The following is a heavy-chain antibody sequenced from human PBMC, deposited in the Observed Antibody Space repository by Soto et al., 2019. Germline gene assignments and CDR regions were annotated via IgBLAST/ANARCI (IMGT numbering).Heavy chain of an antibody. CDR2: ISAYNGNT. CDR1: GYTFTSYG. V-gene: IGHV1-18*01. D-gene: IGHD3-9*01. Sequence: ASVKVSCKASGYTFTSYGISWVRQAPGQGLEWMGWISAYNGNTNYAQKLQGRVTMTTDTSTSTAYMELRSLRSDDTAVYYCAREAAVRYFDATIGYGMDVWGQGTTVTVSS. J-gene: IGHJ6*02. CDR3: AREAAVRYFDATIGYGMDV.